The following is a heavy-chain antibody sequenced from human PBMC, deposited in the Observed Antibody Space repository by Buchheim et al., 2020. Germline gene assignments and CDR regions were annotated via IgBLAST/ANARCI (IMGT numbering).Heavy chain of an antibody. J-gene: IGHJ6*02. Sequence: QVQLVQSGGGVVQAGRSLNLSCAASGFTFSNYGIHWVRRPPGKGLEWVAGISFHGKNKFYADPVKGRFTISRDNSRNTVFLEMSSLRGADTAVYYCAKGHGSYDSYFYYGMDVWGQGTT. V-gene: IGHV3-30*18. D-gene: IGHD1-26*01. CDR3: AKGHGSYDSYFYYGMDV. CDR2: ISFHGKNK. CDR1: GFTFSNYG.